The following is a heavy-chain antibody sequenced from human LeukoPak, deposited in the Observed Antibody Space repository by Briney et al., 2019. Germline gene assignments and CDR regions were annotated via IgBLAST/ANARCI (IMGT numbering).Heavy chain of an antibody. CDR1: GGSISSSSYY. D-gene: IGHD3-22*01. CDR2: IYYSGST. V-gene: IGHV4-39*07. CDR3: ARVGSDYDSSAYTDAFDI. Sequence: SETLSLTCTVSGGSISSSSYYWGWIRQPPGKGLEWIGSIYYSGSTYYNPSLKSRVTISVDTSKNQFSLKLSSVTAADTAVYYCARVGSDYDSSAYTDAFDIWAEGQWSPSLQ. J-gene: IGHJ3*02.